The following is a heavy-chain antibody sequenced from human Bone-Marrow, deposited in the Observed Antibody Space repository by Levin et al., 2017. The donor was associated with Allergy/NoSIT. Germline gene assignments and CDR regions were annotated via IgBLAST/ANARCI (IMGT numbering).Heavy chain of an antibody. D-gene: IGHD2-2*01. CDR1: GFTFSNAW. V-gene: IGHV3-15*01. CDR2: IKSKTDGGTT. CDR3: TTEVSNDPVTPRYCSSTSCYGFAGMDV. J-gene: IGHJ6*02. Sequence: GGSLRLSCAASGFTFSNAWMSWVRQAPGKGLEWVGRIKSKTDGGTTDYAAPVKGRFTISRDDSKNTLYLQMNSLKTEDTAVYYCTTEVSNDPVTPRYCSSTSCYGFAGMDVWGQGTTVTVSS.